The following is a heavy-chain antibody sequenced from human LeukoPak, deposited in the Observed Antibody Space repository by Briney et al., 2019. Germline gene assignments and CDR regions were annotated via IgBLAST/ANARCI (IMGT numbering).Heavy chain of an antibody. CDR2: ISRRGTFM. V-gene: IGHV3-21*01. CDR3: ATLDYYDRSPRILDY. Sequence: RGSLRVSCVASGFTFSTYNMFWVRPALGGGLEWVSSISRRGTFMFPADSVWGRFTISRHNDKNSLYLQMNSLRVEDTAVYYCATLDYYDRSPRILDYWGQGTLVADSS. J-gene: IGHJ4*02. CDR1: GFTFSTYN. D-gene: IGHD3-22*01.